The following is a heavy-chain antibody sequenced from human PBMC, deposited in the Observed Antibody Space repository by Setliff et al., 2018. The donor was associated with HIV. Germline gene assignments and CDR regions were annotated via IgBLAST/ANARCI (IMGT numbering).Heavy chain of an antibody. J-gene: IGHJ4*02. CDR1: GYTFTDYE. CDR3: ARAAIPMAGLDY. CDR2: INPNSGGT. Sequence: ASVKVPCKASGYTFTDYEITWVRQAPGQGLEWMGRINPNSGGTSYAQKFQDRVTMTRNTSTSTAYMELTSMRFDDSAGYYCARAAIPMAGLDYWGQGTLVTVSS. V-gene: IGHV1-2*06. D-gene: IGHD6-19*01.